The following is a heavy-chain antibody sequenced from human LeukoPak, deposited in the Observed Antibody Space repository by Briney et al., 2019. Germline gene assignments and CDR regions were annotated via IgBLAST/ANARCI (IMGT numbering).Heavy chain of an antibody. V-gene: IGHV3-74*01. CDR2: INSDGSST. D-gene: IGHD3-22*01. CDR3: AKESYDSSGYYYADLFDY. J-gene: IGHJ4*02. Sequence: GGSLRLSCAASGFTFRSYWMHWVRQAPGKGLVWVSRINSDGSSTSYADSVKGRFTISRDNAKNTLYLQMNSLRAEDTAVYYCAKESYDSSGYYYADLFDYWGQGTLVTVSS. CDR1: GFTFRSYW.